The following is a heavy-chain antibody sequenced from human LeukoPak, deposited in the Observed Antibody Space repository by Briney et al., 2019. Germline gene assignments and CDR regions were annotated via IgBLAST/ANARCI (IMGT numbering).Heavy chain of an antibody. CDR2: IYSDNT. Sequence: PGGSLRLSCTVSGFTVSSNSMSWVRQAPGKGLEWVSFIYSDNTHYSDSVKGRFTISRDNSKNTLYLQMNSLRAEDTAVYYCARAFKVPSWYFDLWGRGTLVTVSS. CDR1: GFTVSSNS. J-gene: IGHJ2*01. V-gene: IGHV3-53*01. CDR3: ARAFKVPSWYFDL.